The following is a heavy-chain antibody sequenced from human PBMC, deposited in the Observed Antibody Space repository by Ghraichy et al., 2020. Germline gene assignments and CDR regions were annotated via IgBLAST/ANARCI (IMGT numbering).Heavy chain of an antibody. CDR2: ISYDGSNK. J-gene: IGHJ6*02. CDR1: GFTFSSYA. CDR3: ARVRDEPDYGDYVPKGGMDV. V-gene: IGHV3-30*04. D-gene: IGHD4-17*01. Sequence: GGSLRLSCAASGFTFSSYAMHWVRQAPGKGLEWVAVISYDGSNKYYADSVKGRFTISRDNSKNTLYLQMNSLRAEDTAVYYCARVRDEPDYGDYVPKGGMDVWGQGTTVTVSS.